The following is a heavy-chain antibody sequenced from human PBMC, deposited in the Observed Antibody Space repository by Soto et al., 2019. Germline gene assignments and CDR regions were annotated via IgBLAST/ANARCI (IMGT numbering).Heavy chain of an antibody. J-gene: IGHJ4*02. CDR3: VRAPNIFDI. CDR2: INPSRGSA. CDR1: GFPFTSFF. Sequence: VASVKVSCKASGFPFTSFFIHWVRQAPGQGLEWMGVINPSRGSANYAHKFQGRLTLTRDTSSSTVYMELSSLKSEDTALYYCVRAPNIFDIWGQVTLVTVSS. V-gene: IGHV1-46*01. D-gene: IGHD7-27*01.